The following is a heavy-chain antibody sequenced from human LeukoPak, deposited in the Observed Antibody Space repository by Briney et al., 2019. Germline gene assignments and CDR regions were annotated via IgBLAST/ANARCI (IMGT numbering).Heavy chain of an antibody. CDR2: ISSSSSTI. J-gene: IGHJ4*02. D-gene: IGHD6-25*01. CDR3: AREVIAAPDY. CDR1: GFTFSSYS. Sequence: GGSLRLSCAASGFTFSSYSMNWVRQAPGKGLEWVSYISSSSSTIYYADSVKGRFTISRDNAKNSLYLQMNSLRAEDTAVYYCAREVIAAPDYWGQGTLVTVPS. V-gene: IGHV3-48*01.